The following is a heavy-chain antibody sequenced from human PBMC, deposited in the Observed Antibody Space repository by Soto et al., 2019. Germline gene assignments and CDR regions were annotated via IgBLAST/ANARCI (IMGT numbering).Heavy chain of an antibody. Sequence: EVQLVESGGRLVQPGGSLRLSCAASGFTLSSYNMNWARQAPGKGLEWVSYISSSSSTIYYADSVKGRFTISRDNAKNSLYLQMNSLRDEDTAVYYCVRGGAFKIDYWGQGTLVTVSS. V-gene: IGHV3-48*02. CDR1: GFTLSSYN. D-gene: IGHD3-16*01. CDR3: VRGGAFKIDY. CDR2: ISSSSSTI. J-gene: IGHJ4*02.